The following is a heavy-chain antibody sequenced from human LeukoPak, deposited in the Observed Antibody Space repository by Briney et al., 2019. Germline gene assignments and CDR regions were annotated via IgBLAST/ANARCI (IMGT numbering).Heavy chain of an antibody. CDR2: IYYSGST. J-gene: IGHJ4*02. D-gene: IGHD3-22*01. CDR3: ARHENGGTYYYDSSGYYFDY. Sequence: SETLSLTCTVSGGSISSSSYYWGWIRQPPGKGLEWIGSIYYSGSTYYNPSLKSRVAISVDTSKNQFSLKLSSVTAADTAVYYCARHENGGTYYYDSSGYYFDYWGQGTLVTVSS. V-gene: IGHV4-39*01. CDR1: GGSISSSSYY.